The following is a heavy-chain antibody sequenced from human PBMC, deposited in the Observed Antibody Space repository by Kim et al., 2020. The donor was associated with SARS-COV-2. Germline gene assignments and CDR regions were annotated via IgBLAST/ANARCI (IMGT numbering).Heavy chain of an antibody. Sequence: GGSLRLSCAASGFTFDDYAMHWVRQAPGKGLEWVSGISWNSGSIGYADSVKGRFTISRDNAKNSLYLQMNSLRAEDTALYYCAKDKSPLMVVVPAATGEGFDYWGQGTLVTVSS. J-gene: IGHJ4*02. D-gene: IGHD2-2*01. CDR1: GFTFDDYA. V-gene: IGHV3-9*01. CDR2: ISWNSGSI. CDR3: AKDKSPLMVVVPAATGEGFDY.